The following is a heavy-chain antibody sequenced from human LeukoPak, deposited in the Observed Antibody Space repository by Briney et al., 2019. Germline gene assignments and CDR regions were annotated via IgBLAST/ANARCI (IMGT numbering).Heavy chain of an antibody. J-gene: IGHJ4*02. Sequence: GGSLRLSCAASGFTFSSYWMSWVRQAPGKGLEWVANIKQDGSEKYYVDSVKGRFTISRDNAKNSLYLQMNSLRAEDTAVYYCARGRITIFGVALYWGQGTLVTVSS. D-gene: IGHD3-3*01. CDR3: ARGRITIFGVALY. CDR2: IKQDGSEK. CDR1: GFTFSSYW. V-gene: IGHV3-7*01.